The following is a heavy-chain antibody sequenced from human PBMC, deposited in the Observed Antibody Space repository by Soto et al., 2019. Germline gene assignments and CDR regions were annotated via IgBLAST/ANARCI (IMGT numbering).Heavy chain of an antibody. CDR2: ISGSGGST. V-gene: IGHV3-23*01. J-gene: IGHJ6*02. CDR1: GFSFSSYA. D-gene: IGHD1-26*01. CDR3: AKDGSGSYNFHYYYGIDA. Sequence: GGSLRLSCAASGFSFSSYAMSWVRQAPGKGLEWVSSISGSGGSTRHADSVKGRFTVSRDNSNNTLYLQMNSLRAEDTAVYYCAKDGSGSYNFHYYYGIDAWGQGTTVTVSS.